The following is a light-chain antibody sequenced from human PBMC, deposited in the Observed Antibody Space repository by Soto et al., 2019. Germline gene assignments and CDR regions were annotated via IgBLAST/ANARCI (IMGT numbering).Light chain of an antibody. CDR1: SSDIGGYNS. V-gene: IGLV2-8*01. CDR3: SSSAGIYHYLV. Sequence: QSVLTQPPSASGSPGQSVTISCTGTSSDIGGYNSVSWYQQHPGKAPRLMIYEVNKRPSGVPDRFSGSKSGYTASLTVSGLRTEDEAFYYCSSSAGIYHYLVFGGGTQLTVL. CDR2: EVN. J-gene: IGLJ3*02.